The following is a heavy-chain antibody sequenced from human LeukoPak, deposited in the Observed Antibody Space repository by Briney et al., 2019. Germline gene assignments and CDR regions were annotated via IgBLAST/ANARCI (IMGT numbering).Heavy chain of an antibody. Sequence: GGSLRLSCAASGFTFSSYSMNWVRAAPGKGLEWGSSISSSSSYIYYADSVKGGFTISRDNAKNSLYLQMNSLRAEDTAVYYCARDYSSGWYGLDYWGQGTLVTVSS. J-gene: IGHJ4*02. CDR3: ARDYSSGWYGLDY. CDR2: ISSSSSYI. D-gene: IGHD6-19*01. V-gene: IGHV3-21*01. CDR1: GFTFSSYS.